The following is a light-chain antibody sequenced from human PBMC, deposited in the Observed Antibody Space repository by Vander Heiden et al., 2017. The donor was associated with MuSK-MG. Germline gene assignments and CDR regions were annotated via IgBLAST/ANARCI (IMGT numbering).Light chain of an antibody. CDR2: DVN. J-gene: IGLJ2*01. Sequence: QSALPQPASVSGSPVQSITISCTGSSSDVGYYNYVSWYQQHPDKAPKLLIFDVNSRPSGMSDRFSASKSDNTASLTISGLQAEDEATYYCSSLTTTGAVVIGGGTKVTVL. CDR1: SSDVGYYNY. CDR3: SSLTTTGAVV. V-gene: IGLV2-14*03.